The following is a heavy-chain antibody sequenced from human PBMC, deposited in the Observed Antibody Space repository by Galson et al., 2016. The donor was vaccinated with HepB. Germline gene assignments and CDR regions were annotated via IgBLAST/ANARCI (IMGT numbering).Heavy chain of an antibody. Sequence: SLRLSCASSGSTFGDYPMSWFRQAPGRGLEWVAYIRTKTYGATTDYGASVQGRFTISRDDSKSIAYLEMNSLKTEDTAVYYCARAFRIVGDAFDIRGQGTMVTVSS. CDR1: GSTFGDYP. CDR2: IRTKTYGATT. D-gene: IGHD2/OR15-2a*01. J-gene: IGHJ3*02. V-gene: IGHV3-49*03. CDR3: ARAFRIVGDAFDI.